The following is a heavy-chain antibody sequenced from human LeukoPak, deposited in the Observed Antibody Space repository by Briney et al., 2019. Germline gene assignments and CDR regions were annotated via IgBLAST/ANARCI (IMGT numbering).Heavy chain of an antibody. D-gene: IGHD2-15*01. J-gene: IGHJ6*02. Sequence: PGGSLRLSCAASGFTFDDYAMHWVRQAPGKGLEWVFLISGNGGSTYYADSVKGQFTISRDNSKNSLYLQMNSLRTEDTALYYCAKDRGYCSGGSCYYYYYGMDVWGQGTTVTVSS. CDR3: AKDRGYCSGGSCYYYYYGMDV. V-gene: IGHV3-43*02. CDR1: GFTFDDYA. CDR2: ISGNGGST.